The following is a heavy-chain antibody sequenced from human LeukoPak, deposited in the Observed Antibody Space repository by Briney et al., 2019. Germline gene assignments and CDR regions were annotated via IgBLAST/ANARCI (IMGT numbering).Heavy chain of an antibody. CDR1: GGSISSYC. CDR2: ICYSGST. J-gene: IGHJ4*02. Sequence: SETLSLTCTVSGGSISSYCWSWIRQPPGKGLEWIGYICYSGSTNYNPSLKSRVTISIDTSKNHFSLKLTSVTAADTAVYYCAREQWCSGGTCYFVDYWGQGTLVTVSS. D-gene: IGHD2-15*01. V-gene: IGHV4-59*12. CDR3: AREQWCSGGTCYFVDY.